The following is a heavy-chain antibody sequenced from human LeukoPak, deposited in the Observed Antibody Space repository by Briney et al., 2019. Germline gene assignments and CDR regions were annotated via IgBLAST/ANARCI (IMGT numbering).Heavy chain of an antibody. J-gene: IGHJ4*02. D-gene: IGHD3-3*01. V-gene: IGHV3-21*01. CDR3: TRDRPTGASRVFVVQ. CDR2: MSSGSRYI. CDR1: GFTFSSYA. Sequence: GGPLRLPCAASGFTFSSYAMTWVRQAPGKGLEWVSSMSSGSRYIYYADSVRGRFTISRDNAKNSLYLLMNSLRAEDTAVYYCTRDRPTGASRVFVVQWGQGTLVTVSS.